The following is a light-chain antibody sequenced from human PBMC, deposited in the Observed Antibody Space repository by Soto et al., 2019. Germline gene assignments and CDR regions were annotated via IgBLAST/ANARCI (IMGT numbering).Light chain of an antibody. V-gene: IGKV3-20*01. Sequence: VVLTQSPGTLSLSPGERATLSCSASQSVSSSYLAWYQQQPGQAPRLLIYGASSRATGIPDRFSGSGSGTDFTLTISRLEPEDFAVYYCQQYGSSSWTFGQGTKVDIK. CDR2: GAS. J-gene: IGKJ1*01. CDR1: QSVSSSY. CDR3: QQYGSSSWT.